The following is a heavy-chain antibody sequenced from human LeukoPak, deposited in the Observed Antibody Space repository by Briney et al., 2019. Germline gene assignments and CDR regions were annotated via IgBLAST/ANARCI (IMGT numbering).Heavy chain of an antibody. D-gene: IGHD3-16*01. J-gene: IGHJ4*02. V-gene: IGHV4-59*09. CDR2: FHNSGTS. CDR3: TRGAGWLIDY. Sequence: LEWIGYFHNSGTSTYNPSLKSRVTISAGTSKNQFSLKLNSLTTADTAVYYCTRGAGWLIDYWGQGILVTVSS.